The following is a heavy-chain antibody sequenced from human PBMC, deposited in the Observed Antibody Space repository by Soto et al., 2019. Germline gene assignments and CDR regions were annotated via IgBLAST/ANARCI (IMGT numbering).Heavy chain of an antibody. J-gene: IGHJ3*01. D-gene: IGHD6-19*01. Sequence: QVQLQESGPGLVKPSGTLSLTCAVSGDSISNSRWWTWVRQPPGKGLEWIGDIFHSGDTNYNPSLKSRVFISVDRSQNQFSRTVSSVTAADTAVYYCAYSTGWSRDDVWGQGTLVTVSS. CDR2: IFHSGDT. CDR1: GDSISNSRW. V-gene: IGHV4-4*02. CDR3: AYSTGWSRDDV.